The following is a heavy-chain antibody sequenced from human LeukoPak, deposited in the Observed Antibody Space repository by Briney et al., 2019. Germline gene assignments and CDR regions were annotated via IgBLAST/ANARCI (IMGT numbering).Heavy chain of an antibody. V-gene: IGHV1-2*02. J-gene: IGHJ4*02. CDR3: ARGVSGYFYLFDC. CDR2: INPNSGGT. Sequence: ASVTVSCKASGYTFTYYYMHWVRQAPGQGLEWGGWINPNSGGTNSAQKFQGRVTMTRDTSISTGYMELSRLRSDDTAVYYCARGVSGYFYLFDCWGQGTLVTVSS. CDR1: GYTFTYYY. D-gene: IGHD3-22*01.